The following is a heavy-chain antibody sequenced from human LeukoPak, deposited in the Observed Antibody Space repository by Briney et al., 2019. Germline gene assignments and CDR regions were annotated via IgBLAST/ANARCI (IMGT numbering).Heavy chain of an antibody. V-gene: IGHV4-38-2*02. CDR3: AREYSSGRTHAFDI. Sequence: SETLSLTCTVSAYSITSGYYWGWIRQPPGKGLECTGTIYHGGSTYYNPSLKSRVTISVDTSKNQFSLKLSSVTAADTAVYYCAREYSSGRTHAFDIWGQGTMVTVSS. CDR2: IYHGGST. J-gene: IGHJ3*02. D-gene: IGHD6-19*01. CDR1: AYSITSGYY.